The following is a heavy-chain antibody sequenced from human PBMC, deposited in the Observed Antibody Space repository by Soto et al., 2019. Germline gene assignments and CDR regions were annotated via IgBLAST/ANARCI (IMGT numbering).Heavy chain of an antibody. CDR3: AKDGLRFLEWLSYFDY. Sequence: PGWSLRLSCAASGFTFSSYGMHWVRQAPGKGLEWVAVISYDGSNKYYVDSVKGRFTISRDNSKNTLYLQMNSLRAEDTAVYYCAKDGLRFLEWLSYFDYWGQGTLVTVSS. CDR2: ISYDGSNK. D-gene: IGHD3-3*01. CDR1: GFTFSSYG. V-gene: IGHV3-30*18. J-gene: IGHJ4*02.